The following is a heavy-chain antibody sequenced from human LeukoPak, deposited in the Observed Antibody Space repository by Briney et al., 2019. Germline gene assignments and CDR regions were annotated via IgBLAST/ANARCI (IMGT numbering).Heavy chain of an antibody. CDR3: AKAGSIRFDY. D-gene: IGHD1-26*01. CDR2: IQHDGSNK. Sequence: GGSLRLSCVVSGITFTSHGMNWIRQAPGKGLEWVAFIQHDGSNKYHADSVKGRFTISRDDSKNTLYLQMSSLRAEDTAVYYCAKAGSIRFDYWGQGALVTVSS. V-gene: IGHV3-30*02. CDR1: GITFTSHG. J-gene: IGHJ4*02.